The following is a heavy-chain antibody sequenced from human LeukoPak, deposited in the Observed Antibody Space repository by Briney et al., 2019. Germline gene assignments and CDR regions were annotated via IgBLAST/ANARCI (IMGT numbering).Heavy chain of an antibody. D-gene: IGHD6-13*01. CDR2: ISSAGTT. J-gene: IGHJ4*02. V-gene: IGHV3-66*01. CDR3: ARDLEAANTYYFDY. CDR1: GFTVSSSY. Sequence: GGSLRLSCAASGFTVSSSYMSWVRRAPGEGREGVSIISSAGTTYYADSVKCRFNISRDNSKNTVYLQVNSLRDEDTAVYYCARDLEAANTYYFDYWGQGTMVTVSS.